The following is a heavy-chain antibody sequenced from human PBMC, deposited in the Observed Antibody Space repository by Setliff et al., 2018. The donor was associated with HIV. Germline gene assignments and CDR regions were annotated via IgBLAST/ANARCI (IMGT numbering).Heavy chain of an antibody. Sequence: KTSETLSLTCTVSGASISSTSYYWGWIRQPPGKGLEWIGSIYYSGRTYYNPSLKSRVTISVDTSKNQFSLKLSSVTAADTAVYYCARHYGGNLDAFDIWGRGTMVTVSS. CDR2: IYYSGRT. CDR3: ARHYGGNLDAFDI. CDR1: GASISSTSYY. J-gene: IGHJ3*02. V-gene: IGHV4-39*01. D-gene: IGHD4-17*01.